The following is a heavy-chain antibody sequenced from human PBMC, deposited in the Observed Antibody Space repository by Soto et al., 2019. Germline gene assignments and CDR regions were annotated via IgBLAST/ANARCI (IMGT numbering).Heavy chain of an antibody. CDR2: MDYSGST. CDR3: ARLYGSGDYFDY. CDR1: GGSISASSYY. D-gene: IGHD3-10*01. J-gene: IGHJ4*02. Sequence: SETLSLTCTVSGGSISASSYYWGWIRQPPGKGLEWIGSMDYSGSTYYNPSLKSRVTISVDTSKNQFSLKLSSVTAADTAVYYCARLYGSGDYFDYWGQGTLVTVSS. V-gene: IGHV4-39*07.